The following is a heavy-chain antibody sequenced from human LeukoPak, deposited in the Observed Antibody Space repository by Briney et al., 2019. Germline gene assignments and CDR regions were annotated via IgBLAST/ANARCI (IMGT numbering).Heavy chain of an antibody. Sequence: SETLSLTCTVSGGSISSGGYYWSWIRQHPGKGLEWIGYIYYSGSTYYNPSLKSRVTISVDTSKNQFSLKLSSVTAADTAVYYCARAPGIEKQLVNTDAFDIWGQGTMVTVSS. CDR2: IYYSGST. CDR3: ARAPGIEKQLVNTDAFDI. J-gene: IGHJ3*02. D-gene: IGHD6-13*01. CDR1: GGSISSGGYY. V-gene: IGHV4-31*03.